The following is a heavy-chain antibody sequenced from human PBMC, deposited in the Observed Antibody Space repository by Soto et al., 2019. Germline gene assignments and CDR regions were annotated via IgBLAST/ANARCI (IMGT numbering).Heavy chain of an antibody. CDR3: ARNPSLWFGELFPGYGMDV. D-gene: IGHD3-10*01. Sequence: GASVKVSCKASGYTFTSYAMHWVRQAPGQRLEWMGWINAGNGNTKYSQKFQGRVTITRDTSASTAYMELSSLRSEDTAVYYCARNPSLWFGELFPGYGMDVWGQGTTVTVSS. J-gene: IGHJ6*02. CDR2: INAGNGNT. CDR1: GYTFTSYA. V-gene: IGHV1-3*01.